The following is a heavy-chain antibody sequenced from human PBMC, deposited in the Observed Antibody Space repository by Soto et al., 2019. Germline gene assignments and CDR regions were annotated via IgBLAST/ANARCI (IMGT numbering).Heavy chain of an antibody. J-gene: IGHJ3*02. Sequence: QVQLQESGPGLVKPSQTLSLTCTVSGGSISSGDYYWSWIRQPPGKALDWIGYIHYSGSTYYNPSLKSRLNTAAATSRSQSSLRLSSVTAADTAVYYCAIDLCGSRTVPAFDIWGQGTMVTVSS. CDR3: AIDLCGSRTVPAFDI. CDR1: GGSISSGDYY. V-gene: IGHV4-30-4*01. D-gene: IGHD1-26*01. CDR2: IHYSGST.